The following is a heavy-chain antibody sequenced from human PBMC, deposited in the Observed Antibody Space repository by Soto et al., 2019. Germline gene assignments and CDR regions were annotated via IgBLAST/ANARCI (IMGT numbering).Heavy chain of an antibody. D-gene: IGHD2-2*01. CDR2: IYYSGST. V-gene: IGHV4-39*07. CDR3: ARDVGSSHGPGHPHYFDY. Sequence: SETLSLTCTVFGGSISSSSYYWGWIRQPPGKGLEWIGSIYYSGSTYYAPSLKSRVTISVDTSKNQFFLNLNSVTAADTAVYYCARDVGSSHGPGHPHYFDYWGQGTLVTVSS. CDR1: GGSISSSSYY. J-gene: IGHJ4*02.